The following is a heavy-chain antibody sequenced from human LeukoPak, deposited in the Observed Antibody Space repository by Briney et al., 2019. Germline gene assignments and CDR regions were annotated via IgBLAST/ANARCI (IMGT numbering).Heavy chain of an antibody. CDR3: VTAPRGGYSN. CDR1: GFTFGSYA. J-gene: IGHJ4*02. Sequence: PGGSPRLSCSASGFTFGSYAMHWVRQAPGKGLEYVSAISTNGGSTYYADSVKGRFTISRDNSKNTLNLQMNSLRVEDTAVYYCVTAPRGGYSNWGQGTLVTVSS. D-gene: IGHD5-24*01. V-gene: IGHV3-64D*09. CDR2: ISTNGGST.